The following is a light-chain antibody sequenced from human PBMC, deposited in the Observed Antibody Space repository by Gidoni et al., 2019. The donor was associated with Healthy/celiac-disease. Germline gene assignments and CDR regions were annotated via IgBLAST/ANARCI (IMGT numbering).Light chain of an antibody. CDR2: SSN. Sequence: QSVLTQPPSASGTPGQRVTISCSGSSSNIGSNTVNWYQQLPGTAPKLLLYSSNQRPSGVPDRFSGSKSGTSASLAISGLQSEDDADYYCAAWDDSLNGPVFGGGTKLTVL. CDR1: SSNIGSNT. CDR3: AAWDDSLNGPV. J-gene: IGLJ2*01. V-gene: IGLV1-44*01.